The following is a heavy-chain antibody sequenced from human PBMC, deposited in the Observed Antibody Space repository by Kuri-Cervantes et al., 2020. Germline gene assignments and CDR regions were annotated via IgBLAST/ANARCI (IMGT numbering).Heavy chain of an antibody. CDR2: IYYSGST. V-gene: IGHV4-39*01. Sequence: SETLSLTCTVSGGSISSSSYYWGWIRQPPGKGLEWIGSIYYSGSTYYNPSLKSRVTISVDTSKNQFSLKVSSVTAADTAVYYCARNTDSSGYYGLSYWGQGTLVTVSS. CDR1: GGSISSSSYY. D-gene: IGHD3-22*01. J-gene: IGHJ4*02. CDR3: ARNTDSSGYYGLSY.